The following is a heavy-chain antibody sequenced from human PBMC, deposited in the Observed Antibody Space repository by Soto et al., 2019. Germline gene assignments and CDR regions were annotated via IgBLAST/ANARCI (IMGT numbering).Heavy chain of an antibody. CDR3: ARSVRAFGYYYYGMDV. CDR2: IMPILGTV. Sequence: QVQLVQSGAEVKKPGSSVKVSCMASGGTFSSYAISWVRQAPGQGLEWMGGIMPILGTVNYAHKFQGRVTITADESKSTAYMELSSLRSEDTAVYYCARSVRAFGYYYYGMDVWGQGTTVTVSS. J-gene: IGHJ6*02. V-gene: IGHV1-69*01. D-gene: IGHD1-26*01. CDR1: GGTFSSYA.